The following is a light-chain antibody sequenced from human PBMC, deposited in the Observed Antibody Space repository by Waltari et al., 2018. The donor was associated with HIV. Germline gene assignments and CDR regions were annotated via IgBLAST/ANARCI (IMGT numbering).Light chain of an antibody. Sequence: QSVLTQPPSVSGAPGQRVTISCTGSSSNIGAAYHVHWYQHLPGTAPKLLIYGNSNRPSVVADRFAGSKSGTAGSLAITGLQAEDEAYYDCQSYDSSLRGYVFGTGTKFTVL. CDR2: GNS. CDR3: QSYDSSLRGYV. J-gene: IGLJ1*01. CDR1: SSNIGAAYH. V-gene: IGLV1-40*01.